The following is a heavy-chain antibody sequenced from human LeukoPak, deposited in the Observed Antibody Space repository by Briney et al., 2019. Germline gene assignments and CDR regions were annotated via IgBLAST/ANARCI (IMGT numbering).Heavy chain of an antibody. D-gene: IGHD3-22*01. J-gene: IGHJ4*02. CDR2: ISSSGSTI. V-gene: IGHV3-48*03. Sequence: GGSLRLSCAASGFTFSSYEMNWVRQAPGKGLEWVSYISSSGSTIYYADSVKGRFTISRDNAKNSLYLQMNSLRAEDTAVYYCARDFRYYDSSGRYLYYFDYWGQGTLATVSS. CDR3: ARDFRYYDSSGRYLYYFDY. CDR1: GFTFSSYE.